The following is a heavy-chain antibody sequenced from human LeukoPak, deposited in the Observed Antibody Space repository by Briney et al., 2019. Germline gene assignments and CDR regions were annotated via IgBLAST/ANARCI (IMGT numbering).Heavy chain of an antibody. D-gene: IGHD1-26*01. V-gene: IGHV3-48*01. CDR2: ISSCSSTI. Sequence: GGSLRLSCAAPGFTFSSYSMNWVRQAPGKGLEWVSYISSCSSTIYYADSVKGRFTISRDNAKNSLYLQMNSLRAEDTAVYYCARSLRGSYYSYYYYYYMDVWGKGTTVTVSS. J-gene: IGHJ6*03. CDR1: GFTFSSYS. CDR3: ARSLRGSYYSYYYYYYMDV.